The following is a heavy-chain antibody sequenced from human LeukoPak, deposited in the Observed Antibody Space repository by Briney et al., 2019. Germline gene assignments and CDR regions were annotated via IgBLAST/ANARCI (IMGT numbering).Heavy chain of an antibody. D-gene: IGHD1-26*01. J-gene: IGHJ6*03. V-gene: IGHV3-21*01. CDR2: ISSSSSYI. CDR1: GFTFSSYS. Sequence: GGSLRLSCAASGFTFSSYSMNWVRQAPGKGLEWVSSISSSSSYIYYADSVKGRFTISRDNAKNSLYLQINSLRAEDTAVYYCARDPHSWRYGDYYYYYMDVWGKGTTVTISS. CDR3: ARDPHSWRYGDYYYYYMDV.